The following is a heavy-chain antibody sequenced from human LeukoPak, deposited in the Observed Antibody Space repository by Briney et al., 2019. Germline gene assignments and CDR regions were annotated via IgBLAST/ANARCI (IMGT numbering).Heavy chain of an antibody. J-gene: IGHJ3*01. CDR2: IRLGGNNE. D-gene: IGHD2-15*01. CDR1: GFPFSNYG. Sequence: GGSLRLSCGGSGFPFSNYGIHWVRQAPGKGLGWVAFIRLGGNNEYYADSVKGRFIISRDNSKRSLYLQMNGLRPEDTAIYYCAKSRAPIAAPDAFDVWGQGTMVTVSS. CDR3: AKSRAPIAAPDAFDV. V-gene: IGHV3-30*02.